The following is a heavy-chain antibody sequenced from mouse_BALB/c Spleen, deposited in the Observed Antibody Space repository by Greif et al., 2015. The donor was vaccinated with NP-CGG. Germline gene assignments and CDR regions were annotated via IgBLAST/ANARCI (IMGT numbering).Heavy chain of an antibody. CDR3: ARRTGTEAMDY. J-gene: IGHJ4*01. V-gene: IGHV1-84*02. CDR2: IYPGSGNT. D-gene: IGHD4-1*01. Sequence: VQLQQSGPELVKPGASVKISCKASGYTFTDYYINWVKQKPGQGLEWIGWIYPGSGNTKYNEKFKSKATLTVDTSSSTAYMQLSSLTSEDTAVYFCARRTGTEAMDYWGQGTSVTVSS. CDR1: GYTFTDYY.